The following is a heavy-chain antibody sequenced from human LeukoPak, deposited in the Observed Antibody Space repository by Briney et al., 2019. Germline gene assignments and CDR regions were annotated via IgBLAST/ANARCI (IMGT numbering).Heavy chain of an antibody. Sequence: ASVKVSCKASGGTFSSYAVSWVRQAPGQGLEWMGGIIPIFGTANYAQKFQGRVTITTDESTSAAYMELSSLRSEDTAVYYCARAGQLANFDYWGQGTLVTVSS. CDR3: ARAGQLANFDY. CDR2: IIPIFGTA. CDR1: GGTFSSYA. J-gene: IGHJ4*02. D-gene: IGHD6-6*01. V-gene: IGHV1-69*05.